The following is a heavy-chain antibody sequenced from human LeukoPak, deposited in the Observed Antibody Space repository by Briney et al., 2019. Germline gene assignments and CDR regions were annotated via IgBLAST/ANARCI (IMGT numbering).Heavy chain of an antibody. CDR2: ITGSSSYT. CDR3: ARAFSGFSFDC. D-gene: IGHD5-12*01. Sequence: GGSLRLSCAASGFTFSDYYMNWIRQAPGKGLEWVSYITGSSSYTNYADSVKGRFTISRDNAKNSLYLQMNSPRAEDTAVYYCARAFSGFSFDCWGQGTLVTVSS. V-gene: IGHV3-11*05. J-gene: IGHJ4*02. CDR1: GFTFSDYY.